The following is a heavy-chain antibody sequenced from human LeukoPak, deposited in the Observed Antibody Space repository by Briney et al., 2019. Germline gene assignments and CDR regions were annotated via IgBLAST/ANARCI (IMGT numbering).Heavy chain of an antibody. Sequence: GESLKISCQASGYTFAKYWIGWVRQMPGKGLEWMGIIYPGDSDTRYGPSFQGQVTISVDKSINAAYLQWSSLKASDTAMYYCARHVVRARDYYYMDVWGKGTTVTISS. CDR3: ARHVVRARDYYYMDV. D-gene: IGHD3-10*02. V-gene: IGHV5-51*01. CDR2: IYPGDSDT. CDR1: GYTFAKYW. J-gene: IGHJ6*03.